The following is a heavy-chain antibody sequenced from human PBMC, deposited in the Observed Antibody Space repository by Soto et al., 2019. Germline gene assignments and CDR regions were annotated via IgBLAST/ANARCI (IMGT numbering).Heavy chain of an antibody. V-gene: IGHV1-69*13. CDR3: ARAQNEGIAADGPFDY. J-gene: IGHJ4*02. D-gene: IGHD6-13*01. CDR2: IIPIFGTA. CDR1: GSAFSSYA. Sequence: AVGVPCTASGSAFSSYAISWVRQAHGQGREWMGGIIPIFGTANYAQKFQGRVTITADESTSTAYMELSSPRSEDTAVYYCARAQNEGIAADGPFDYWGQGTLVTVSS.